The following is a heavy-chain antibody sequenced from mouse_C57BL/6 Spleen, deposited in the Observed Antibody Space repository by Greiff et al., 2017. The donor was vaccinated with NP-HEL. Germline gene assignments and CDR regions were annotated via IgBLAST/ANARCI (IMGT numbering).Heavy chain of an antibody. D-gene: IGHD3-2*02. Sequence: VKLMESGPELVKPGASVKISCKASGYSFTSYYIHWVKQRPGQGLEWIGWIYPGSGNTKYNEKFKGKATLTADTSSSTAYMQLSSLTSEDSAVYYCARSEGGQLRPHYFDYWGQGTTLTVSS. CDR3: ARSEGGQLRPHYFDY. V-gene: IGHV1-66*01. CDR1: GYSFTSYY. CDR2: IYPGSGNT. J-gene: IGHJ2*01.